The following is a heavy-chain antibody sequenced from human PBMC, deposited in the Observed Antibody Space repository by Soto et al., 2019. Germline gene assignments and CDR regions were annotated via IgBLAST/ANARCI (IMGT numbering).Heavy chain of an antibody. CDR2: INHSGST. CDR3: ARGQGTTLGMDV. Sequence: SETLSLTCAVYGGSFSGYYWSWIRQPPGKGLEWIGEINHSGSTNYNPSLKSRVTISVDTSKNQFSLKLSSVTAADTAVYYCARGQGTTLGMDVWGQGTTVTVS. V-gene: IGHV4-34*01. D-gene: IGHD4-17*01. CDR1: GGSFSGYY. J-gene: IGHJ6*02.